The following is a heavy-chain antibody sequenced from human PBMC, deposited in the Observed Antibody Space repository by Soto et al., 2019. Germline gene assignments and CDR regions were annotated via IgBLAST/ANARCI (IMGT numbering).Heavy chain of an antibody. CDR2: IYWDDDK. CDR3: AHISPESEIAGWFDP. D-gene: IGHD2-15*01. V-gene: IGHV2-5*02. J-gene: IGHJ5*02. CDR1: GFSLSTSGVG. Sequence: QITLKESGPTLVKPTQTLTLTCTFSGFSLSTSGVGVGWIRQPPGKALEWLALIYWDDDKRYSPSLKSRLTITEDTSKNQVVLTMTNMDPVDTATYYCAHISPESEIAGWFDPWGQGTLVTVSS.